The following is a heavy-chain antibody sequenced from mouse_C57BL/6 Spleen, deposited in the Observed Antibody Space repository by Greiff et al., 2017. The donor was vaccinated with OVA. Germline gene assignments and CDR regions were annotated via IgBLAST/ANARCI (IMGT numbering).Heavy chain of an antibody. CDR3: ARGVYYYAMDY. CDR1: GYTFTSYW. J-gene: IGHJ4*01. V-gene: IGHV1-52*01. Sequence: VKLQQPGAELVRPGSSVKLSCKASGYTFTSYWMHWVKQRPIQGLEWIGNIDPSDSETHYNQKFKDKATLTVDKSSSTAYMQLSSLTSEDSAVYYCARGVYYYAMDYWGQGTSVTVSS. CDR2: IDPSDSET.